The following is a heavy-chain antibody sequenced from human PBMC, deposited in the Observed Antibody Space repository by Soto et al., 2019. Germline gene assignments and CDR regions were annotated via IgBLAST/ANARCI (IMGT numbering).Heavy chain of an antibody. CDR2: ISAYNGNT. CDR1: GYTFTSYG. J-gene: IGHJ5*02. V-gene: IGHV1-18*01. D-gene: IGHD6-19*01. CDR3: ARDHRSSGWYPSWFDP. Sequence: QVQLVQSGAEVKKPGASVKVSCKASGYTFTSYGISWVRQAPGQGLEWMGWISAYNGNTNYAQKLQGRVTMTTDTSASTAYMEVRSLRSDGTAVYYCARDHRSSGWYPSWFDPWGQGTLVTVSS.